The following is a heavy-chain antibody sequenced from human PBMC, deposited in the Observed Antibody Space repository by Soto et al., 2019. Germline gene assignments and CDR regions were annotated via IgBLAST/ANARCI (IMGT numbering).Heavy chain of an antibody. CDR2: IYPSDSDT. V-gene: IGHV5-51*01. D-gene: IGHD3-16*01. CDR1: GYDFSTHW. Sequence: GESLKISCKASGYDFSTHWIGWVRHMPGKGLQWMAIIYPSDSDTKYSPSFQGHVTISVDKSISTAYLQWSGLQASDSAKYYCARLFTDAGFWDDFDDWGPGTLVTVSS. J-gene: IGHJ4*02. CDR3: ARLFTDAGFWDDFDD.